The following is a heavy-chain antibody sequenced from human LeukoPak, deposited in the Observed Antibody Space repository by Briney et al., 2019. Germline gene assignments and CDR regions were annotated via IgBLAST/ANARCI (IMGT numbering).Heavy chain of an antibody. V-gene: IGHV3-23*01. CDR2: MSGRGVST. J-gene: IGHJ4*02. Sequence: PGGSLRLSCAASGFTFTNYAMSWVRQAPGKGLEWVSGMSGRGVSTYYADSVKGRFTISSDNSKNTLYLQMNSLSAETTAIYSCAQGYNSGNCYIDYWGQGTLVTVAS. D-gene: IGHD4-23*01. CDR3: AQGYNSGNCYIDY. CDR1: GFTFTNYA.